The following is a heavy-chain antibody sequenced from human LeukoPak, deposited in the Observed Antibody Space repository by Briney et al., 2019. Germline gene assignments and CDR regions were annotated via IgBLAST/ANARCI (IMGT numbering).Heavy chain of an antibody. J-gene: IGHJ4*02. CDR1: GFTFDDYS. D-gene: IGHD5-12*01. Sequence: SLRLSCXASGFTFDDYSMHWVRQAPGKGLEWVSGISWNSGSAGYADSVKGRFTISRDSAKNSLYLQMNSLRTEDTALYYCAKDRTYSAYAALDYWGQGTLVTVSS. CDR2: ISWNSGSA. CDR3: AKDRTYSAYAALDY. V-gene: IGHV3-9*01.